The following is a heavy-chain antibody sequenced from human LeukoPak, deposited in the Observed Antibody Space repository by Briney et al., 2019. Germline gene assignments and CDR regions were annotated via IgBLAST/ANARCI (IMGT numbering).Heavy chain of an antibody. CDR2: INDNGLNT. Sequence: PGGSLRLFCAASGFTFNNYGMSWVRQAPGKGLEWVSTINDNGLNTHYADSVKGRFTISRDDSKNTLHLQMNSLRVDDTALYYCTKGDGGWYPIDYWGQGVLVIVSS. J-gene: IGHJ4*02. CDR3: TKGDGGWYPIDY. V-gene: IGHV3-23*01. D-gene: IGHD6-19*01. CDR1: GFTFNNYG.